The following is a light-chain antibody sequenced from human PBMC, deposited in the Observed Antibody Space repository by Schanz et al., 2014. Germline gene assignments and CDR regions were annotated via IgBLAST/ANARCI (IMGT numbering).Light chain of an antibody. CDR2: DVS. V-gene: IGLV2-14*03. CDR3: CSYTSSSTLYV. J-gene: IGLJ1*01. CDR1: SSDVGAYNY. Sequence: QSALTQPASVSGSPGQSITISCTGTSSDVGAYNYASWYQHHPGKAPKLMIYDVSNRPSGVSNRFSGSKSGNTASLTISGLQAEDEADYYCCSYTSSSTLYVFGTGTKLTVL.